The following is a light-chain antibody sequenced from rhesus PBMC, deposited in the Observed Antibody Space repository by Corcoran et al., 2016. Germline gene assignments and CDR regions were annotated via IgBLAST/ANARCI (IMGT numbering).Light chain of an antibody. V-gene: IGKV1-41*01. CDR2: SAS. CDR1: QSISNY. J-gene: IGKJ4*01. Sequence: DIQMTQSPSSLSASVGDRVTITCRASQSISNYLNWYQQEPGKAPKLLIYSASSLQSGVPSRFSGSGSETEFTLTISSLQPEDFATYYCQQFKNYLTFGGGTKVEIK. CDR3: QQFKNYLT.